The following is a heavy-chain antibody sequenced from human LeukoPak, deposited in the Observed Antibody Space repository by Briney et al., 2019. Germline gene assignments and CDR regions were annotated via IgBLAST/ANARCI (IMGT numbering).Heavy chain of an antibody. V-gene: IGHV3-23*01. Sequence: ETLSLTCTVSGGSISNRSYYWGWVRQAPGKGLEWVSAISGSGGSTYYVASVKGRFTISRDNSKNTLYLQMNSLRAEDTAVYYCAKDGSPYPWGQGTLVTVSS. CDR2: ISGSGGST. CDR3: AKDGSPYP. CDR1: GGSISNRSYY. J-gene: IGHJ5*02. D-gene: IGHD3-10*01.